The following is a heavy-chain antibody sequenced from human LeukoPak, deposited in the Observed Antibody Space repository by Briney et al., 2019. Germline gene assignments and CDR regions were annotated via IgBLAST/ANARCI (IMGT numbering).Heavy chain of an antibody. CDR1: GGSISSYY. Sequence: SETLSLTCTVSGGSISSYYWSWIRQPPGKGLEWIGYIYYSGSTNYNPSLKGRVTISVDTSKNQFSLKLSSVTAADTAVYYCARTEYYYDSSGYLGWFDPWGQGTLVTVSS. V-gene: IGHV4-59*01. J-gene: IGHJ5*02. CDR3: ARTEYYYDSSGYLGWFDP. D-gene: IGHD3-22*01. CDR2: IYYSGST.